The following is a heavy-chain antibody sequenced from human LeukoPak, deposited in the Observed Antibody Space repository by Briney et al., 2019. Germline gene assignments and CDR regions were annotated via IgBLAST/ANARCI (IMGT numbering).Heavy chain of an antibody. J-gene: IGHJ3*02. Sequence: KPSETLSLTCAVSGYSISSGYYWGWIRQPPGKGLEWIGSIYHSGSPYYNPSLKGRLTISVDTSKNQLSLKLSSVTAADTAMYYCARPRTIGTAYDAFDIWGQGTMVTVSS. CDR3: ARPRTIGTAYDAFDI. V-gene: IGHV4-38-2*01. CDR1: GYSISSGYY. CDR2: IYHSGSP. D-gene: IGHD1-1*01.